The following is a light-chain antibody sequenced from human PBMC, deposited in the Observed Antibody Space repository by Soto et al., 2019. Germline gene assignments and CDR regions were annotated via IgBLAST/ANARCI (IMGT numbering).Light chain of an antibody. J-gene: IGKJ1*01. CDR1: QSVSSN. CDR2: GAS. CDR3: QQYNNWPET. V-gene: IGKV3-15*01. Sequence: EIVMTQSPATVSVSPEERATLSCMASQSVSSNLAWYQQKPGQAPRLLIYGASTRATGIPARFSGSGSGTEFTLTISSLQSEDFAVYYCQQYNNWPETFGQGTKVDI.